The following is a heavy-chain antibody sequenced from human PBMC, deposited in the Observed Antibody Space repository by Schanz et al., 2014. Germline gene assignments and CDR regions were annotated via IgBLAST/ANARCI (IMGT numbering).Heavy chain of an antibody. D-gene: IGHD3-10*01. J-gene: IGHJ3*02. CDR3: AKGRFGELSAFDI. CDR2: ISGSGGST. CDR1: GFTFSTDA. Sequence: EVQLLEPGGGLVQPGGSLRLSCAASGFTFSTDAMSWVRQAPGKGLEWVSAISGSGGSTYYADSVKGRFTITSDSSKSTLYLQMSSLRAEDTAVYYCAKGRFGELSAFDIWGQGTMVTVSS. V-gene: IGHV3-23*01.